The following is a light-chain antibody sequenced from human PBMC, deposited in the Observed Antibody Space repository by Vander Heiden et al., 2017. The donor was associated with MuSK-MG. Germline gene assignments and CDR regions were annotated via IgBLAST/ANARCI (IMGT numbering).Light chain of an antibody. CDR3: QQSDSTPRS. V-gene: IGKV1-39*01. CDR1: QIISIY. CDR2: AAS. Sequence: DIQMTPYPSSLSASGGNRVPITCRASQIISIYLNWYQQKPGKAPKLLIYAASSWKSGVPARFSGSGSGTDFTLTISRLQPEDFATYYCQQSDSTPRSVGQGTQVEIK. J-gene: IGKJ1*01.